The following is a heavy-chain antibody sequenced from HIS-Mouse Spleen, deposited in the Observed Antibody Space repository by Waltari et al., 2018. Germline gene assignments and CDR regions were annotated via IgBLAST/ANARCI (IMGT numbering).Heavy chain of an antibody. J-gene: IGHJ2*01. CDR3: AREIPYSSSWYDWYFDL. CDR1: GGSISSSSYY. V-gene: IGHV4-39*07. CDR2: IYYSGST. Sequence: QLQLQESGPGLVKPSATLSLTRTASGGSISSSSYYWGGIRQPPGKGLEWIGSIYYSGSTYYNPSLKSRVTISVDTSKNQFSLKLSSVTAADTAVYYCAREIPYSSSWYDWYFDLWGRGTLVTVSS. D-gene: IGHD6-13*01.